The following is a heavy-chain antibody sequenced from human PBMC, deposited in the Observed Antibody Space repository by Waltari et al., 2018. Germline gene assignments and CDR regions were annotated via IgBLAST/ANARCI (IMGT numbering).Heavy chain of an antibody. V-gene: IGHV1-2*02. D-gene: IGHD1-26*01. Sequence: QVQLVQSGAEVKKPGASVKVSCKASGYTFTGYYMHWVRQAPGQGLEWMGWINPNSGGTNYAQKFQGRVTMTRDTSISTAYMELSRLRSDDTAVYYCAREGIMGATTDYYYYMDVWGKGTTVTVSS. J-gene: IGHJ6*03. CDR1: GYTFTGYY. CDR2: INPNSGGT. CDR3: AREGIMGATTDYYYYMDV.